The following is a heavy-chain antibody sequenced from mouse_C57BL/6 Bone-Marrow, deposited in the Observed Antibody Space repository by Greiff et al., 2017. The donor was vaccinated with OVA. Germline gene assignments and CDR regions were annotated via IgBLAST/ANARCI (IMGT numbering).Heavy chain of an antibody. CDR2: ISSGGSYT. CDR3: ARRDDYPFAY. CDR1: GFTFSSYG. J-gene: IGHJ3*01. V-gene: IGHV5-6*02. Sequence: EVKLMESGGDLVKPGGSLKLSCAASGFTFSSYGMSWVRQTPDKRLEWVATISSGGSYTSYPDSVKGRFTISRDNAKNTLYLQMSSLKSEDTAMYYCARRDDYPFAYWGQGTLVTVSA. D-gene: IGHD2-4*01.